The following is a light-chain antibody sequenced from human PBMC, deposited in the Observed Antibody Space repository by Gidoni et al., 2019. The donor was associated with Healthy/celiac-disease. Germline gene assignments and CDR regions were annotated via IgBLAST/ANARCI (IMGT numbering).Light chain of an antibody. J-gene: IGLJ2*01. Sequence: SYELTQPPPVSFSPGQTASITCSGDKLGDKYACWYQQTPGQSPVLVIYQDSKRPSGIPERFSGSNSGNTATLTISGTQAMDEADYYCQAWDSSTAVFGGGTKLTVL. CDR2: QDS. V-gene: IGLV3-1*01. CDR1: KLGDKY. CDR3: QAWDSSTAV.